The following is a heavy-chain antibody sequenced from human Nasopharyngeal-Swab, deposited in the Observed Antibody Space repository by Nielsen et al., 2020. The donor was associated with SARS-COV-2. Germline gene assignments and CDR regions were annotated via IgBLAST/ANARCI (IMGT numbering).Heavy chain of an antibody. CDR2: IYYRSKWYN. CDR3: ARASSITIFGVVISRGYYYYGMDV. V-gene: IGHV6-1*01. D-gene: IGHD3-3*01. Sequence: WIRQSPSRGLEWLGRIYYRSKWYNDYAVSVKSRITINPDTSKNQFSLQLNSVTPEDTAVYYCARASSITIFGVVISRGYYYYGMDVWGQGTTVTVSS. J-gene: IGHJ6*02.